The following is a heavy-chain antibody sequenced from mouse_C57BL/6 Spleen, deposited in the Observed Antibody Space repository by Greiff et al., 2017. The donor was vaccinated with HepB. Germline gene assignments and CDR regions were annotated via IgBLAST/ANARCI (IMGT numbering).Heavy chain of an antibody. J-gene: IGHJ4*01. V-gene: IGHV3-6*01. CDR1: GYSITSGYY. Sequence: DVQLQESGPGLVKPSQSLSLTCSVTGYSITSGYYWNWIRQFPGNKLEWMGYISYDGSNNYNPSLKNRISITRDTSKNQFFLKLNSVTTEDTATYYCARCDTTVYYYAMDYWGQGTSVTVSS. D-gene: IGHD1-1*01. CDR2: ISYDGSN. CDR3: ARCDTTVYYYAMDY.